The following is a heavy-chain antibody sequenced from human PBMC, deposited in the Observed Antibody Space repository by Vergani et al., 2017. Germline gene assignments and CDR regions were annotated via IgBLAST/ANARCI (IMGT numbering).Heavy chain of an antibody. CDR3: ARVGYYDSSGYWSYYYGMDV. J-gene: IGHJ6*02. CDR2: INPNSGGT. D-gene: IGHD3-22*01. V-gene: IGHV1-2*02. Sequence: QVQLVQSGAEVKKPGASVKVSCKASGYTFTGYYMHWVRRAPGQGLEWMGWINPNSGGTNYAQKFQGRVTMTRDTSISTAYMELSRLRSDDTAVYYCARVGYYDSSGYWSYYYGMDVWGQGATVTVSS. CDR1: GYTFTGYY.